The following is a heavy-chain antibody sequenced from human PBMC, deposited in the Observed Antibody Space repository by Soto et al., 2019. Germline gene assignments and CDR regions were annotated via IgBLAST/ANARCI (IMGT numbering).Heavy chain of an antibody. CDR2: ISGSGGST. V-gene: IGHV3-23*01. D-gene: IGHD3-10*01. CDR1: GFTFSSYA. J-gene: IGHJ5*02. Sequence: LRLSCAASGFTFSSYAMSWVRQAPGKGLEWVSAISGSGGSTYYADSVKGRFTISRDNSKNTLYLQMNSLRAEDTAVYYCAKAPYYGSGNWFDPWGQGTLVTVSS. CDR3: AKAPYYGSGNWFDP.